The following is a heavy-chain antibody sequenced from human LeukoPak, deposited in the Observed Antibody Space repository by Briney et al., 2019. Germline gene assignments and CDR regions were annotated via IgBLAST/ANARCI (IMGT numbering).Heavy chain of an antibody. D-gene: IGHD5-18*01. CDR1: GFTFSTYS. CDR2: IKEDGSEK. J-gene: IGHJ4*02. V-gene: IGHV3-7*01. CDR3: TRGLPEGGYRYGQPGQDY. Sequence: GGSLRLSCAASGFTFSTYSMNWVRQAPGKGLEWVANIKEDGSEKYYVDSVKGRFTIPRDNAKNSVYLQMGSLSAEDTALYYCTRGLPEGGYRYGQPGQDYWGQGTLVTVSS.